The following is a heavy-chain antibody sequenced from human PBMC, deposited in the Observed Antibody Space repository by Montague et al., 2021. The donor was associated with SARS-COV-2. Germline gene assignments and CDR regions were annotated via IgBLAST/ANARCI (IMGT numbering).Heavy chain of an antibody. CDR1: GGSFSGYY. D-gene: IGHD3-16*02. CDR2: INHSGST. CDR3: ARGQPPRITFGGIISYGLDG. J-gene: IGHJ6*02. V-gene: IGHV4-34*01. Sequence: SETLSLTCAVYGGSFSGYYWTWIRQPPGKGLEWIGEINHSGSTNYNPSLKSRVTISVDTSKNQFSLKLRSVTAADTAVYYCARGQPPRITFGGIISYGLDGWGPGTTVTVSS.